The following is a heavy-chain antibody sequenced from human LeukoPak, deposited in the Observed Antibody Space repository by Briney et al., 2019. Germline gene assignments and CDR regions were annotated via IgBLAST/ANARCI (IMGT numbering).Heavy chain of an antibody. V-gene: IGHV3-33*01. J-gene: IGHJ4*02. Sequence: PGGSLRLSCAASGFTFSSYGMHWVRQAPGKGLEWVAVIWYDGGNKYYADSVKGRFTISRDNSKNTLYLQMNSLRAEDTAVYYCARDSGTRSFDYWGQGTLVTVSS. CDR3: ARDSGTRSFDY. D-gene: IGHD3-10*01. CDR1: GFTFSSYG. CDR2: IWYDGGNK.